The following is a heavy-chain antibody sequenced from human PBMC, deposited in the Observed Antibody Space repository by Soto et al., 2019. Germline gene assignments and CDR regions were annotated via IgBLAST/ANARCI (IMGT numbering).Heavy chain of an antibody. V-gene: IGHV3-23*01. CDR2: IGDSSCSS. CDR3: EKGGYCSGGNGCRDRYNWLDP. Sequence: PGGSLRVPCSASVVPLVRSAITWVRQAPGKGMEWGSSIGDSSCSSYYADSVKGRFPISRYDSKNTLSLQMNSLRAEATAVYYCEKGGYCSGGNGCRDRYNWLDPWGQGTLVTVSS. CDR1: VVPLVRSA. D-gene: IGHD2-15*01. J-gene: IGHJ5*02.